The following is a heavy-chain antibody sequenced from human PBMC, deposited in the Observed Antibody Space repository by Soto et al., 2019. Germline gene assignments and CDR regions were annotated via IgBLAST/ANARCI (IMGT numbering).Heavy chain of an antibody. CDR3: ATRSGGGGAFDI. J-gene: IGHJ3*02. CDR1: GFTFSTYE. D-gene: IGHD3-10*01. V-gene: IGHV3-48*03. CDR2: ISSGGSSR. Sequence: GSLGLSGAASGFTFSTYEMNWVRQAPGKGLEWVSCISSGGSSRYYADSVKVRFTISRDNAKNSLYLQMNSLRAEDTAVYYCATRSGGGGAFDIWGQGTMVTV.